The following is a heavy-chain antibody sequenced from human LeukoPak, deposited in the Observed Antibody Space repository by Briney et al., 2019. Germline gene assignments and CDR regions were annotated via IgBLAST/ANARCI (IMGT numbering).Heavy chain of an antibody. V-gene: IGHV3-64*05. CDR3: VKDHGYSSGWYVRGFDY. Sequence: PGGSLRLSCSASGFTFSGYAMHWVRQAPGKGLEYVSAISSSGGSTHYADSVKGRFTISRDNSKSTLHFQMSSLRTEDTAVYYCVKDHGYSSGWYVRGFDYWGQGTLVTVSS. D-gene: IGHD6-19*01. CDR2: ISSSGGST. J-gene: IGHJ4*02. CDR1: GFTFSGYA.